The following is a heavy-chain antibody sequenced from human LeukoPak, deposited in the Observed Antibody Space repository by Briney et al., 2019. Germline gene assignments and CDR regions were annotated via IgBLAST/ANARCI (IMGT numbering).Heavy chain of an antibody. CDR3: ARGPLGYCSSTSCYSNWFDP. CDR2: IYYSGST. J-gene: IGHJ5*02. D-gene: IGHD2-2*02. CDR1: GGSISSGDYY. V-gene: IGHV4-30-4*08. Sequence: SQTLSLTCTVSGGSISSGDYYWSWIRQPPGKGLEWIGYIYYSGSTYYNLSLKSRVTISVDTSKNQFPLKLSSVTAADTAVYYCARGPLGYCSSTSCYSNWFDPWGQGTLVTVSS.